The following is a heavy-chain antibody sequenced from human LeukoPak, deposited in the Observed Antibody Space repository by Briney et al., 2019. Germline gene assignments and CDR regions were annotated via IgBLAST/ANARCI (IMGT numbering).Heavy chain of an antibody. CDR2: INHSGST. J-gene: IGHJ5*02. CDR3: ARGPLRYFRFDP. V-gene: IGHV4-34*01. Sequence: SETLSLTCAVYGGSFSGYYWSWIRQPPGKGLEWIGEINHSGSTNYNPSLKSRVTISVDTSKNQFSLKLSSVTAADTAVYYCARGPLRYFRFDPWGQGTLVTVSS. CDR1: GGSFSGYY. D-gene: IGHD3-9*01.